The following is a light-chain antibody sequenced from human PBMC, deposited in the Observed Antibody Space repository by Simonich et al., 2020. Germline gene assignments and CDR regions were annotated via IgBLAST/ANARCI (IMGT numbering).Light chain of an antibody. J-gene: IGKJ2*01. V-gene: IGKV1-9*01. CDR3: QQLNSYPPYT. CDR2: AAS. CDR1: QGISSY. Sequence: IQLTQSPSFLSASVGDRVTITFRASQGISSYLDWYQQKPGKAPKLLIYAASTLQSGVPSRFSGSGSGTEFTLTISSLQPEDFATYYCQQLNSYPPYTFGQGTKLEIK.